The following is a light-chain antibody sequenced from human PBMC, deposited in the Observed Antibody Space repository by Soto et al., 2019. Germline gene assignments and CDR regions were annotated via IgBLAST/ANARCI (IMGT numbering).Light chain of an antibody. Sequence: EIVLTQSPGTLSLSPGERATLSCRASQSVSNNYLAWCQQKPGQAPRLLIYGASTRATGVPARFSGRGSGTEFTLTISRLQSEDFAVYYCQQYTNWPPNTFGQGTRLEIK. V-gene: IGKV3-15*01. J-gene: IGKJ5*01. CDR3: QQYTNWPPNT. CDR2: GAS. CDR1: QSVSNN.